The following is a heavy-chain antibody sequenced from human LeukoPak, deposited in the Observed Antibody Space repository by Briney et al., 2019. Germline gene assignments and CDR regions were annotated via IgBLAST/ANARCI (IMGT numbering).Heavy chain of an antibody. CDR1: GFTFSGYA. J-gene: IGHJ4*02. CDR3: EKAIIGYTSSLPNY. Sequence: TGGSLRLSCAASGFTFSGYAMSWVRQAPGKGLEWVSAVSGSGGSTYYADSVKGRFTISRDNSKNTPYLQMNSLRAEDLALYYFEKAIIGYTSSLPNYWAQGTLVTVSS. V-gene: IGHV3-23*01. CDR2: VSGSGGST. D-gene: IGHD6-6*01.